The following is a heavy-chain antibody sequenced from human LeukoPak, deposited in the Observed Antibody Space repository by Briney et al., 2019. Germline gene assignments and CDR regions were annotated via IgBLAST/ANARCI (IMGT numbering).Heavy chain of an antibody. CDR3: ARNYDSSGYTAFGY. D-gene: IGHD3-22*01. CDR2: IYSSGST. J-gene: IGHJ4*02. V-gene: IGHV4-59*01. CDR1: GGSISGYY. Sequence: PSETLSLTRTVSGGSISGYYWSWIRQPPGKGLEWIGHIYSSGSTKYNPSLKSRVTISVDTSKNQFSLKLSSVTAADTAVYYCARNYDSSGYTAFGYWGRGTLLTVSS.